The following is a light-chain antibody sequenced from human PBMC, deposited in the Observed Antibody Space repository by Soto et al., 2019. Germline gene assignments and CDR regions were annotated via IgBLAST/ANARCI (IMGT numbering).Light chain of an antibody. CDR2: VVS. V-gene: IGLV2-14*01. CDR3: SSFTTSHTYI. J-gene: IGLJ1*01. CDR1: SVDVGAYDF. Sequence: QSVLTQPASVSGSPGQSITISCTGTSVDVGAYDFVSWYQQHPGKAPKLLIYVVSGRPSGVPDRSSGSKSGNAASLTISGLQAEDEADYYCSSFTTSHTYIFGTGTKVTV.